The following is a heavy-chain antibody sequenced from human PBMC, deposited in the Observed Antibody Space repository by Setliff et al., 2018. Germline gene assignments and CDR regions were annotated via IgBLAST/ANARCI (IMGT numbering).Heavy chain of an antibody. CDR2: MNPNTGGT. D-gene: IGHD5-12*01. J-gene: IGHJ4*02. V-gene: IGHV1-2*02. Sequence: ASVKVSCKASGYTFTGYYMHWVRQAPGQGLEWMGWMNPNTGGTTYAQAFQARITMTRDTSISTAYMELSRLTSDDSAVYYCARAMSGYDYHYFDKWGQGTLVTVSS. CDR1: GYTFTGYY. CDR3: ARAMSGYDYHYFDK.